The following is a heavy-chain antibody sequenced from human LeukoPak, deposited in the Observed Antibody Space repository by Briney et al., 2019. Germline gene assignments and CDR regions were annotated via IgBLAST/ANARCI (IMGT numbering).Heavy chain of an antibody. V-gene: IGHV4-59*08. CDR2: IYYSGST. Sequence: PSETLSLTCTVSGGSISSYYWSWIRQPPGKGLEWIGYIYYSGSTYYNPSLKSRVTISVDTSKNQFSLKLSSVTAADTAVYYCARQVPRDIVVVPARPFDPWGQGTLVTVSS. CDR3: ARQVPRDIVVVPARPFDP. J-gene: IGHJ5*02. CDR1: GGSISSYY. D-gene: IGHD2-2*01.